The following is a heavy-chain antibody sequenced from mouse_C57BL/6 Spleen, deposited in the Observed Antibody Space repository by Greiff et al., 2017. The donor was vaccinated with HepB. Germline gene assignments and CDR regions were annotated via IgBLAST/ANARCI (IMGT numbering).Heavy chain of an antibody. CDR2: ISDGGSYT. J-gene: IGHJ4*01. Sequence: EVKLMESGGGLVKPGGSLKLSCAASGFTFSSYAMSWVRQTPEKRLEWVATISDGGSYTYYPDNVKGRFTISRDNAKNNLYLQMSHLKSEDTAMYYCARDGWAGYAMDYWGQGTSVTVSS. CDR3: ARDGWAGYAMDY. CDR1: GFTFSSYA. D-gene: IGHD3-3*01. V-gene: IGHV5-4*01.